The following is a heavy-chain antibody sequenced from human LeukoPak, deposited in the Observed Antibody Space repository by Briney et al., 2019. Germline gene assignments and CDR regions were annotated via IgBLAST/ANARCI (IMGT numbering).Heavy chain of an antibody. Sequence: SETLSLTCTVSGGSISSSRYYWGWIRQPPGKGLEWIGSIYYSGSIYYNPSLRSRVTISVDTSRNPFSLKLSSVTAADTAVYYCATPYSGGYHGLDIWGQGTMITVSS. J-gene: IGHJ3*02. CDR2: IYYSGSI. V-gene: IGHV4-39*01. D-gene: IGHD1-26*01. CDR1: GGSISSSRYY. CDR3: ATPYSGGYHGLDI.